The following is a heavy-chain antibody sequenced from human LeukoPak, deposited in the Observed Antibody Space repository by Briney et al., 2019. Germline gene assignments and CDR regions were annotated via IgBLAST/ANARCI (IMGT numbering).Heavy chain of an antibody. CDR3: AGYCSGGSCYYR. J-gene: IGHJ5*02. V-gene: IGHV3-48*03. CDR2: ITSSGSTK. CDR1: GFTFSSYE. Sequence: GGSLRLSCAASGFTFSSYEMNWVRQAPGKGLEWLSYITSSGSTKYYADSVKGRFTISRDNAQNSLYLQMNSLRAEDTAVYYCAGYCSGGSCYYRWGQGTLVTVSS. D-gene: IGHD2-15*01.